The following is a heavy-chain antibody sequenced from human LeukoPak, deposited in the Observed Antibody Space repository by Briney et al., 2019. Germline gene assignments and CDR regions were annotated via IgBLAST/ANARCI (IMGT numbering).Heavy chain of an antibody. CDR2: INHSGST. J-gene: IGHJ4*02. V-gene: IGHV4-34*01. CDR1: GGSFSGYY. D-gene: IGHD5-12*01. CDR3: ARGLRDGGYDQGALDY. Sequence: KPSETLSLTCAVYGGSFSGYYWSWIRQPPGKGLEWIGEINHSGSTNYNPSLKSRVTISVDTSKNQFSLKLSSVTAADTAVYYCARGLRDGGYDQGALDYWGQGTLVTVSS.